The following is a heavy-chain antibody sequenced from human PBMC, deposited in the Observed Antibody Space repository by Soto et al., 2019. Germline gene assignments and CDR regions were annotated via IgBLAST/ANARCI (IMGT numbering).Heavy chain of an antibody. V-gene: IGHV3-74*01. D-gene: IGHD2-21*02. Sequence: EVQLVESGGGLVQPGGSLRLSCVASGFKFDYYWMHWVRQAPGGGLMWISRLQTDGSHPAYGDSVKGRFTISRDNAKNTLYLQMNNLRVEDTAIYYCARGGDPDYWGQGTLVTVSS. CDR3: ARGGDPDY. J-gene: IGHJ4*02. CDR2: LQTDGSHP. CDR1: GFKFDYYW.